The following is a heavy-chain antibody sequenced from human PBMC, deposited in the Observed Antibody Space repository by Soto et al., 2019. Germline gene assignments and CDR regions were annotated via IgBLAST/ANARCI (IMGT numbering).Heavy chain of an antibody. CDR2: IYYSGST. D-gene: IGHD5-12*01. J-gene: IGHJ4*02. V-gene: IGHV4-31*03. CDR1: GGSISSGGYY. Sequence: TSETLSLTCTVSGGSISSGGYYWSWIRQHPGKGLEWIGYIYYSGSTYYNPSLKSRVTISVDTSKNQFSLKLSSVTAADTAVYYCARAFSKEWLRLGSYFDYWGQGTLVTV. CDR3: ARAFSKEWLRLGSYFDY.